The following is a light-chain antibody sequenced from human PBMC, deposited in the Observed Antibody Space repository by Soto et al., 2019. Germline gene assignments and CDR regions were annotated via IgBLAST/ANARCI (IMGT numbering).Light chain of an antibody. CDR1: QSVSTN. CDR2: GAS. J-gene: IGKJ3*01. CDR3: QQYYIWPLT. Sequence: EIVMTQSPGTLSVSPGERATLSCRASQSVSTNLAWYQQKPGQAPRLVIYGASTRATGIPVRFSGSGSGTEFTLTISSLQSEDSAVYYCQQYYIWPLTFGPGTKVDIK. V-gene: IGKV3-15*01.